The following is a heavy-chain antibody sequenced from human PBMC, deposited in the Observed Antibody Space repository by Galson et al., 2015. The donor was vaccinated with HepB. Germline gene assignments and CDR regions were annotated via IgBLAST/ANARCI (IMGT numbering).Heavy chain of an antibody. CDR3: AKASYYYDSSGYYYDYFDY. CDR1: GFTFSSYG. Sequence: SLRLSCAASGFTFSSYGMHWVRQAPGKGLEWVAVISYDGSNKYYADSVKGRFTISRDNSKNTLYLQMNSLRAEDTAVYYCAKASYYYDSSGYYYDYFDYWGQGTLVTVSS. CDR2: ISYDGSNK. V-gene: IGHV3-30*18. J-gene: IGHJ4*02. D-gene: IGHD3-22*01.